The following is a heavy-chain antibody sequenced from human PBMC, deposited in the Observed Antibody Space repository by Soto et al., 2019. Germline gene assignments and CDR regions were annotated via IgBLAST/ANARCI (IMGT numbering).Heavy chain of an antibody. J-gene: IGHJ6*02. Sequence: GASVKVSCKASGGTFSSYAISWVRQAPGQGLEWMGGIIPIFGTADYAQKFQGRVTITADESTSTAYMELSSLRSEDTAVYYCARGRVLMDYYGMDVWGQGTTVTVSS. CDR2: IIPIFGTA. D-gene: IGHD2-8*01. CDR1: GGTFSSYA. CDR3: ARGRVLMDYYGMDV. V-gene: IGHV1-69*13.